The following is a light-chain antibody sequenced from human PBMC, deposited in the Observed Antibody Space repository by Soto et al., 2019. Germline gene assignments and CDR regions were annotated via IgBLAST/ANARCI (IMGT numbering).Light chain of an antibody. J-gene: IGKJ1*01. CDR2: AAS. V-gene: IGKV1-6*01. CDR1: QVIRND. Sequence: AIQMTQSPSSLSASVGDRVTITCRASQVIRNDLGWYQQKPGKAPKLLIYAASSLQSGVPSRFSGSGSGTDFTLTISSLQTEDFATYYCLQDYTYPRTFGQGTKVEIK. CDR3: LQDYTYPRT.